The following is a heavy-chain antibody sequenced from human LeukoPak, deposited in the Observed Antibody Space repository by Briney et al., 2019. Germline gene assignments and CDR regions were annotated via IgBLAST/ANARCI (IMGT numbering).Heavy chain of an antibody. V-gene: IGHV4-31*03. CDR1: GGSISSGGYY. J-gene: IGHJ4*02. CDR2: IYYSGST. Sequence: PSETLSLTCTVSGGSISSGGYYWSWIRQPPGKGLEWIGYIYYSGSTYYNPSLKSRVTISVDTSKNQFSLKLSSVTAADTAVYYCARASDSSGYYVGELDYWGQGTLVTVSS. CDR3: ARASDSSGYYVGELDY. D-gene: IGHD3-22*01.